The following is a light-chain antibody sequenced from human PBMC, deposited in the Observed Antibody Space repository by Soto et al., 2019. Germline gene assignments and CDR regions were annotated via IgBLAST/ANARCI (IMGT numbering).Light chain of an antibody. J-gene: IGKJ4*01. CDR2: AAS. V-gene: IGKV3-15*01. CDR3: QQYNNWPPLT. Sequence: EIVMTQSPATLSLSPGERATLSCRASQSLWSSLAWYQQKPGQAPRLLIYAASTRATGIPARFSGSGSGTEFTLTISSLQSEYFAVYYCQQYNNWPPLTFGGGTKVEIK. CDR1: QSLWSS.